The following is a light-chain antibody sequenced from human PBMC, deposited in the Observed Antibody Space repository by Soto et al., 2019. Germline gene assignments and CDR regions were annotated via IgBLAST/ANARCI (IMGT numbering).Light chain of an antibody. Sequence: QSVLTQPASVSGSPGQSITISCTGTSSDVGGYNLVSWYQQHPGKAPKLMIFEVNKRPSGVSNRFSGSKSGNTASLTISGLQAEDEADYYCCSYAGSSTYVVFGGGTKLTVL. V-gene: IGLV2-23*02. CDR3: CSYAGSSTYVV. J-gene: IGLJ2*01. CDR2: EVN. CDR1: SSDVGGYNL.